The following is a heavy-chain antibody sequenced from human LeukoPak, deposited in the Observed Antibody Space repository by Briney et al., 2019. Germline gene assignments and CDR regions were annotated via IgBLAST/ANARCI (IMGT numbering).Heavy chain of an antibody. J-gene: IGHJ6*03. CDR2: INAYNGNT. Sequence: ASVKVSCKASGYTYTSSVTSWLRQAPGQELEWMGWINAYNGNTNYAQKLQGRVTMTTDTSTSTAYMELRSLRSDDTAVYYCARVHSTKSGPYYYYYYMAVWGKGTTVTVSS. CDR1: GYTYTSSV. V-gene: IGHV1-18*01. CDR3: ARVHSTKSGPYYYYYYMAV. D-gene: IGHD2-15*01.